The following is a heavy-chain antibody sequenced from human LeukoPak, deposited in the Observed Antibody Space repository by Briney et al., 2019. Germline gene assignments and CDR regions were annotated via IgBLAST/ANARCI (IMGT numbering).Heavy chain of an antibody. CDR1: GGSISSYY. V-gene: IGHV4-59*01. CDR3: ARDGWGGSTFDY. D-gene: IGHD5-12*01. Sequence: KSSETLSLTCTVSGGSISSYYWNWIRQPPGKGLEWIGYIYYSASTNYNPSLKSRVTISVDTSKNQFSLKLSSVTAADTAVYYCARDGWGGSTFDYWGQGTLVTVSS. CDR2: IYYSAST. J-gene: IGHJ4*02.